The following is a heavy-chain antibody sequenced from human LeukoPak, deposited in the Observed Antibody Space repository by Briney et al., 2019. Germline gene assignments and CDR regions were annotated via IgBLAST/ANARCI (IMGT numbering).Heavy chain of an antibody. CDR2: ISSSSSYI. CDR3: ARVVRNAFDI. V-gene: IGHV3-21*01. D-gene: IGHD2-8*01. J-gene: IGHJ3*02. CDR1: GFTFSSYS. Sequence: PGGSLRLSCAASGFTFSSYSMDWVRQAPGKGLEWVSSISSSSSYIYYADSVKGRFTISRDNAKNSLYLQMNSLRAEDTAVYYCARVVRNAFDIWGQGTMVTVSS.